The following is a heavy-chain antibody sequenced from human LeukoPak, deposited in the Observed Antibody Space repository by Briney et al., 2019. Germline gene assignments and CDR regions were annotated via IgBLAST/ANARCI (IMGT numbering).Heavy chain of an antibody. D-gene: IGHD3-10*01. J-gene: IGHJ4*02. CDR2: IYYSGTT. CDR3: ARLRTGYYFDY. Sequence: SETLSLTCTVSDGSISSSSYYWGWIRQPPGKGLEWIGNIYYSGTTCYNSSLKSRVTISVDTSKNQFSLKLSSVTAADTAVYYCARLRTGYYFDYWGQGTLVTVSS. V-gene: IGHV4-39*01. CDR1: DGSISSSSYY.